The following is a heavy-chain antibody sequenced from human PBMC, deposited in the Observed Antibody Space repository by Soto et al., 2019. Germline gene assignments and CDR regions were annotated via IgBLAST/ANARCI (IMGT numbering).Heavy chain of an antibody. D-gene: IGHD4-4*01. J-gene: IGHJ5*02. CDR1: GGTFSSYA. CDR3: AILHPMTTVTTDRSDWFDP. Sequence: SVKVSCKASGGTFSSYAISWVRQAPGQGLEWMGGIIPIFGTANYAQKFQGRVTITADESTSTAYMELSSLRSEGTAVYYCAILHPMTTVTTDRSDWFDPWGQGTLVTVSS. V-gene: IGHV1-69*13. CDR2: IIPIFGTA.